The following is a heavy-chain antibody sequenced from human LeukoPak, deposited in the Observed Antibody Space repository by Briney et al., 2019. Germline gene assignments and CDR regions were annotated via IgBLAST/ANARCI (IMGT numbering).Heavy chain of an antibody. Sequence: GASVKVSCRASGYTFTGYYLHWVRQAPGQGLEWVGWINPNSGGRNSGQKFQGRVTMTRDTSISTAYMELSRLRSDDTAVYYCAIWSLSDKYSRQYYYMDVWGKGTTVTISS. CDR3: AIWSLSDKYSRQYYYMDV. CDR1: GYTFTGYY. V-gene: IGHV1-2*02. J-gene: IGHJ6*03. CDR2: INPNSGGR. D-gene: IGHD4-11*01.